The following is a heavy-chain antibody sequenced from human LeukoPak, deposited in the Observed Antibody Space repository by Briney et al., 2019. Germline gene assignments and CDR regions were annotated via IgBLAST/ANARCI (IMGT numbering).Heavy chain of an antibody. Sequence: GGSLRLSCAASGFTFSSYGMHWVRQAPGKGLEWVAFIRYDGSNKYYADSVKGRFTISRDNAKNSLYLHMNSLRAEDTAIYYCARDNYYGSGTYGFESYWGQGTLVTVSS. V-gene: IGHV3-30*02. D-gene: IGHD3-10*01. CDR2: IRYDGSNK. CDR3: ARDNYYGSGTYGFESY. J-gene: IGHJ4*02. CDR1: GFTFSSYG.